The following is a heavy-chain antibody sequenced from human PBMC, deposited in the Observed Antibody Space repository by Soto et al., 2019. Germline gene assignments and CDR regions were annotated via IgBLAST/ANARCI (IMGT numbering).Heavy chain of an antibody. D-gene: IGHD2-2*01. V-gene: IGHV3-21*01. CDR1: GFTFSSYS. Sequence: GGSLRLSCAASGFTFSSYSMNWVRQAPGKGLEWVPSISSSSSYIYYADSVKGRFTISRDNAKNSLYLQMNSLRAEDTAVYYCARGGAYCSSTSCQTYGMDVWGQGTTVTVSS. CDR3: ARGGAYCSSTSCQTYGMDV. J-gene: IGHJ6*02. CDR2: ISSSSSYI.